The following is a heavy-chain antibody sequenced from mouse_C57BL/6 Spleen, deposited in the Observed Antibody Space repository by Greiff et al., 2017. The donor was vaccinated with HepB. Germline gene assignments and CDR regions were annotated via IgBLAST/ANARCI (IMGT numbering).Heavy chain of an antibody. Sequence: VQLQQSGPGLVKPSQSLSLTCSVTGYSITSGYYWNWIRQFPGNKLEWMGYISYDGSNNYNPSLKNRISITRDTSKNQFFLKLNSVTTEDTATYYCASYYGSSYVWYFDVWGTGTTVTVSS. J-gene: IGHJ1*03. V-gene: IGHV3-6*01. CDR2: ISYDGSN. D-gene: IGHD1-1*01. CDR1: GYSITSGYY. CDR3: ASYYGSSYVWYFDV.